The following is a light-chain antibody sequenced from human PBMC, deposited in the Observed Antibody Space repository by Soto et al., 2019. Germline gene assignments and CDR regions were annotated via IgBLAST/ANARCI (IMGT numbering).Light chain of an antibody. CDR1: QGIRNY. J-gene: IGKJ1*01. CDR3: LQYNSYPWT. CDR2: AAS. V-gene: IGKV1-17*01. Sequence: DIQMTQSPSSLSASVGDRVTITYRARQGIRNYLGWYQQKPGKAPKRLIYAASSLQSGVPSRVSGSGSGTEFTLTISSLQPEDFATYYGLQYNSYPWTFGQGTKGEIK.